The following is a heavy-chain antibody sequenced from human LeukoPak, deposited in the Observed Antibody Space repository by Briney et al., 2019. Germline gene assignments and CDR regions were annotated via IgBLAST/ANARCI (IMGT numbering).Heavy chain of an antibody. D-gene: IGHD6-19*01. Sequence: AETLSLTCTVSGGSISTYSWTWVRQSPGKGLEWIGSVVTTTTNYSPALRSRVAISVHTSKNQFSLRLESVTTADTAVYYCARDTTVASGMQFWGQGALVTVSS. V-gene: IGHV4-4*07. CDR1: GGSISTYS. CDR2: VVTTTT. CDR3: ARDTTVASGMQF. J-gene: IGHJ4*02.